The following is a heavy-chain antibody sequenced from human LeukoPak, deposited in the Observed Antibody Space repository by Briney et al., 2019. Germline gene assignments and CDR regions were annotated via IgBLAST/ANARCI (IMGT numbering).Heavy chain of an antibody. V-gene: IGHV3-7*03. CDR3: ASYSSSWSGVYNWFDP. J-gene: IGHJ5*02. Sequence: GRSLRLSCAASGFTFSSYGMHWVRQAPGKGLEWVANIKQDGSEKYYVDSVKGRFTISRDNAKNSLYLQMNSLRAEDTAVYYCASYSSSWSGVYNWFDPWGQGTLVTVSS. CDR2: IKQDGSEK. CDR1: GFTFSSYG. D-gene: IGHD6-13*01.